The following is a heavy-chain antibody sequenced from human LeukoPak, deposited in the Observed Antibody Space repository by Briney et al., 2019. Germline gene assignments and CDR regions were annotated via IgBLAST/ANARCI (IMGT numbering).Heavy chain of an antibody. Sequence: SETLSLTCTVSGGSISSGDYYWSWIRQHPGRGLEWIGYIYYSGTTYYNPSLKSRVTISLDTSKNQFSLKLSSVTAADTAVYYCARDQEDSGTDYWGQGTLVTVSS. CDR3: ARDQEDSGTDY. CDR1: GGSISSGDYY. D-gene: IGHD3-10*01. CDR2: IYYSGTT. V-gene: IGHV4-31*03. J-gene: IGHJ4*02.